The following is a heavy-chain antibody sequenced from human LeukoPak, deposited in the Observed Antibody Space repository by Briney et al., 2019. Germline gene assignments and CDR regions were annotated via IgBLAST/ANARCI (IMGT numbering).Heavy chain of an antibody. CDR3: ATDSPMVRGVPFDY. Sequence: PSETLSLTCAVYGGSFSGYYWSWIRQPPGKGLEWIGEINHSGSTNYNPSLKSRVTISVDTSKNQFSLKLSSVTAADTAVYYCATDSPMVRGVPFDYWGQGTLVTVSS. CDR1: GGSFSGYY. J-gene: IGHJ4*02. CDR2: INHSGST. D-gene: IGHD3-10*01. V-gene: IGHV4-34*01.